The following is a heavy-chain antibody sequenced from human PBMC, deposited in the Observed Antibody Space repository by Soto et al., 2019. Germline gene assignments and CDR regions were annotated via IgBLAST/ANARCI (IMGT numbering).Heavy chain of an antibody. D-gene: IGHD2-15*01. CDR2: IWYDGSNK. CDR3: ARVGYCSGGSCYSPFDY. J-gene: IGHJ4*02. CDR1: GFTFSSYG. Sequence: GGSLRLSCAASGFTFSSYGMHWVRQAPGKGLEWVAVIWYDGSNKYYADSVKGRFTISRDNSKNTLYLQMNSPRAEDTAVYYCARVGYCSGGSCYSPFDYWGQGTLVTVSS. V-gene: IGHV3-33*01.